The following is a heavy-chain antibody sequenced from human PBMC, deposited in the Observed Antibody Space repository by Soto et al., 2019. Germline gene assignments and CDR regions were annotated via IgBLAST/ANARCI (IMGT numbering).Heavy chain of an antibody. D-gene: IGHD3-22*01. CDR3: ARSPREYDSSSYRYLYYGMEV. J-gene: IGHJ6*02. CDR2: TYYWSKWYN. V-gene: IGHV6-1*01. CDR1: GDSVSSNSAA. Sequence: SQTLSLTCAISGDSVSSNSAAWNWIRQSPSRGLEWLGRTYYWSKWYNDYAVSVKSRITINPDTSYNQFSLQLNSVTPEDTAIYYCARSPREYDSSSYRYLYYGMEVWGQGTTVTV.